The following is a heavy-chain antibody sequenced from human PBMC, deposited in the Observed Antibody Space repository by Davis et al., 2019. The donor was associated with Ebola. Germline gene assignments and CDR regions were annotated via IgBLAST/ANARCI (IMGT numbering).Heavy chain of an antibody. CDR2: INHSGST. CDR3: AREGGYSYGGAFDI. V-gene: IGHV4-59*01. D-gene: IGHD5-18*01. J-gene: IGHJ3*02. CDR1: GGSISSYY. Sequence: SDPLSLPCTLPGGSISSYYWSWIRQPPGKGLEWIGEINHSGSTNYNPSLKSRVTISVDTSKNQFSLKLSSVTAADTAVYYCAREGGYSYGGAFDIWGQGTMVTVSS.